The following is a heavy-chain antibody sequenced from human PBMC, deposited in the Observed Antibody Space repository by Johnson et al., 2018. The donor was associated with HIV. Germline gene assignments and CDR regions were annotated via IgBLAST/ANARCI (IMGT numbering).Heavy chain of an antibody. V-gene: IGHV3-13*01. CDR1: GFTFSSYD. D-gene: IGHD1-1*01. Sequence: VQLVESGGGLVQRGGSLRLSCAASGFTFSSYDMHWVRQGTGKGLEWVSAIGTAGDKSYPGYVKGRFTISRENAKNYLYLQMNSLRAGDTAVYYCARESPGYAFDIWGQGTMVTVSS. J-gene: IGHJ3*02. CDR2: IGTAGDK. CDR3: ARESPGYAFDI.